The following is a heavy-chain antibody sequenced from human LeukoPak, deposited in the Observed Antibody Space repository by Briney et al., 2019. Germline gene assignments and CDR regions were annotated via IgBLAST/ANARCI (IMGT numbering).Heavy chain of an antibody. CDR2: IKKDGSEK. D-gene: IGHD2-21*02. J-gene: IGHJ3*02. CDR1: GFTFSTYW. CDR3: ATYCGGACYSPHDAFDI. Sequence: SGGSLRLSCAASGFTFSTYWMSWVRQAPGKGLEWVANIKKDGSEKYYADSVKGRFTISRDNAKSSLYLQMNSLRAEDTAVYYCATYCGGACYSPHDAFDIWGQGTLVTVSS. V-gene: IGHV3-7*05.